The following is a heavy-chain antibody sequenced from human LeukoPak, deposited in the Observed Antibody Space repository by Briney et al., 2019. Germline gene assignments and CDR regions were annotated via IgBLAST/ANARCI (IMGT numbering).Heavy chain of an antibody. CDR3: AKVGAGYNYSPFDY. CDR2: IFSSSATT. J-gene: IGHJ4*02. D-gene: IGHD5-24*01. CDR1: GFTFDSSA. Sequence: GGSLRLSCAASGFTFDSSAMNWVRQAPGKGLEWVSGIFSSSATTNYADSVKGRFTISRDNSKNTLLLQMNSLRAEDTAVYYCAKVGAGYNYSPFDYWGQGTLVTVSS. V-gene: IGHV3-23*01.